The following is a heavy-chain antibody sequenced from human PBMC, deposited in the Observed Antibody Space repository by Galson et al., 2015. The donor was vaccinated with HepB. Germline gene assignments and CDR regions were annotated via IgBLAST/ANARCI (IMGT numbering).Heavy chain of an antibody. CDR2: ISSSSSYI. V-gene: IGHV3-21*01. J-gene: IGHJ4*02. CDR1: GFTFSSYS. CDR3: ARPRERAATLTSFDY. Sequence: SLRLSCAASGFTFSSYSMNWVRQAPGKGLEWVSSISSSSSYIYYADSVKGRFTISRDNAKNSLYLQTNSLRAEDTAVYYCARPRERAATLTSFDYWGQGTLVTVSS. D-gene: IGHD2-15*01.